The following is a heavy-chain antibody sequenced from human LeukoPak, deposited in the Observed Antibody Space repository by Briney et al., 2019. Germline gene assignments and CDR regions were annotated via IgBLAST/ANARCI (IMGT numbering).Heavy chain of an antibody. V-gene: IGHV3-30*02. Sequence: PGGSLRLSCAASGFTFSSYGMHWVRQAPGKGLEWVAFIRYDGSNKYYADSMKGRFTISRDNSKNTLYLQMNSLRAEDTAVYYCAKNLADYFDYWGQGTLVTVSS. CDR2: IRYDGSNK. CDR1: GFTFSSYG. D-gene: IGHD6-19*01. J-gene: IGHJ4*02. CDR3: AKNLADYFDY.